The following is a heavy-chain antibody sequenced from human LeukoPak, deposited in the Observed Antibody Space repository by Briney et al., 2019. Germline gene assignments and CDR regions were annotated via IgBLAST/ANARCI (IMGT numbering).Heavy chain of an antibody. V-gene: IGHV3-48*02. CDR1: GFTLDRYN. J-gene: IGHJ4*02. CDR3: ARDVPVAGAPFDY. Sequence: GGSLRLSCAASGFTLDRYNMNWVRQAPGNGLEWVSSISSSSTSIYYTDSVKGRFTISRDNAKNSLYLQMNSLRDGDTAVYYCARDVPVAGAPFDYWGQGTLVTVSS. D-gene: IGHD6-19*01. CDR2: ISSSSTSI.